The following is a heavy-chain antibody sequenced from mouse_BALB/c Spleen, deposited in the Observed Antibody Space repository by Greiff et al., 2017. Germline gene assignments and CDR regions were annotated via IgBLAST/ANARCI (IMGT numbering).Heavy chain of an antibody. D-gene: IGHD2-1*01. CDR3: AREGGNYPYAMDY. CDR2: IWAGGST. V-gene: IGHV2-9*02. CDR1: GFSLTSYG. J-gene: IGHJ4*01. Sequence: VQRVESGPGLVAPSQSLSITCTVSGFSLTSYGVHWVRQPPGKGLEWLGVIWAGGSTNYNSALMSRLSISKDNSKSQVFLKMNSLQTDDTAMYYCAREGGNYPYAMDYWGQGTSVTVSS.